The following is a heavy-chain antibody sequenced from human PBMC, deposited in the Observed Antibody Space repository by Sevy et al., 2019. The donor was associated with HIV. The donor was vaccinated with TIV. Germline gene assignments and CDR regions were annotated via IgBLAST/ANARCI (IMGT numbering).Heavy chain of an antibody. CDR3: ARACFLTGYGKSHYYYYYGMDV. J-gene: IGHJ6*02. Sequence: SETLSLTCAVYGGSFSGYYWNWIRQPPGKGLEWIGEINHSGSTNYNPSLKSRVTISVDTSKNQFSLKLSSVTAADTAVYYCARACFLTGYGKSHYYYYYGMDVWGQGTTVTVSS. CDR2: INHSGST. D-gene: IGHD3-9*01. CDR1: GGSFSGYY. V-gene: IGHV4-34*01.